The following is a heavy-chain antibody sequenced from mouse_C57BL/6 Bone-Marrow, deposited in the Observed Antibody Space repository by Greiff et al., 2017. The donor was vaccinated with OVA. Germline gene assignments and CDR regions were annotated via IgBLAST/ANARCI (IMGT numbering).Heavy chain of an antibody. Sequence: EVKLVESEGGLVQPGRSLKLSCTASGFTFSDYYMAWVRQVPEKGLEWVANINYDGSSTYYLDSLKSRFIISRDNAKNILYLQMSSLKSEDTATYYCARDPSGYFDYWGQGTTLTVSS. V-gene: IGHV5-16*01. J-gene: IGHJ2*01. CDR1: GFTFSDYY. CDR3: ARDPSGYFDY. CDR2: INYDGSST. D-gene: IGHD3-1*01.